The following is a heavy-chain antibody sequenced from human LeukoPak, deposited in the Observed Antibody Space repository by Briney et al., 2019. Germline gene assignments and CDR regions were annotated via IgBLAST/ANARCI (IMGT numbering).Heavy chain of an antibody. J-gene: IGHJ4*02. CDR3: TRGTYLHLFDY. Sequence: ASVKVSCKPSGYTFTDYYLHWVRQSPGQGLEWMGWTNPNSGGTNYAQKFQGRVAMTRDTSLSTAYMELSRLTSDDTALYYCTRGTYLHLFDYWGQGTLVTVSS. D-gene: IGHD1-26*01. CDR2: TNPNSGGT. CDR1: GYTFTDYY. V-gene: IGHV1-2*02.